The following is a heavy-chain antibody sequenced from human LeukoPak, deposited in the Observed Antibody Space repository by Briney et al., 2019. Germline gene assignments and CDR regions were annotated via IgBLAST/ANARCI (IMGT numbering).Heavy chain of an antibody. J-gene: IGHJ5*02. V-gene: IGHV3-48*03. CDR1: GFTFTSYD. Sequence: GGSLRLSCAASGFTFTSYDMNWVRQAPGKGLGWVSSISSGGYTIYYADSVKGRFTISRDKAKSSLVLQMNSLRAEDTAVYYCARVRGYSGYVLGYWLDPWGQGTLVTVSS. CDR2: ISSGGYTI. CDR3: ARVRGYSGYVLGYWLDP. D-gene: IGHD5-12*01.